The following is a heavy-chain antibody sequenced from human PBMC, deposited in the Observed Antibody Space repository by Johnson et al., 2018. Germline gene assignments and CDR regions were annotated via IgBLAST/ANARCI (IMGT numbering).Heavy chain of an antibody. CDR3: TRIAEGGAYYYYGMDV. CDR2: IRSKANSYAT. CDR1: GFTFSGSA. Sequence: EVQLVESGGGLVQPGGSLKLSCAASGFTFSGSAMHWVRQASGKGLEWVGRIRSKANSYATAYAASVKGRFTISRDVSKNTAYRQMNSLKTEDTAVYYCTRIAEGGAYYYYGMDVWGQGTTVTVSS. D-gene: IGHD6-13*01. J-gene: IGHJ6*02. V-gene: IGHV3-73*01.